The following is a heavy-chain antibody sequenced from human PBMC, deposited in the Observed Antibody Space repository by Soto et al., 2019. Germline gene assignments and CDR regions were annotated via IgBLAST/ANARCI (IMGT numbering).Heavy chain of an antibody. Sequence: EVQLVASGGGLVQPGGSLRLSCAASGFSVSSNYVSWVRQAPGKGLEWVSVVYSVGSTYYADSVKGRFTSSRDSSKNTLYLQMSSLSAEDTAVYYCAGHSHKDYWGQGALVTVSS. V-gene: IGHV3-66*04. CDR1: GFSVSSNY. CDR3: AGHSHKDY. J-gene: IGHJ4*02. CDR2: VYSVGST.